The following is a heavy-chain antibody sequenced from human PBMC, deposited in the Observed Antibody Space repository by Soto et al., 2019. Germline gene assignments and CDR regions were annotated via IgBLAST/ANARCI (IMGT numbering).Heavy chain of an antibody. D-gene: IGHD5-12*01. J-gene: IGHJ4*02. V-gene: IGHV4-39*01. CDR3: ARHLNISGYANYFAY. CDR1: GGSISSSSYY. Sequence: SETLSLTCTVSGGSISSSSYYWGWIRQPPGKGLEWIGSIYYSGSTYYNPSLKSRVTISVDTSKNQFSLKLSSVTAADTAVYYCARHLNISGYANYFAYWGQGTLVTVSS. CDR2: IYYSGST.